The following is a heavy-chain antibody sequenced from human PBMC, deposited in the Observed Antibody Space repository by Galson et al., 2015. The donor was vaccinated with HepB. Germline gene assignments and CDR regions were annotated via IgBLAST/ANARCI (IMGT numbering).Heavy chain of an antibody. CDR2: INPSGGST. Sequence: SVKVSCKASGYTFTSYYMHWVRQAPGQGLEWMGIINPSGGSTSYAQKFQGRVTMTRDTSTSTVYMELSSLRSEDTAVYYCARGGGTSITMSYPWDYWGQGTLVTVSS. J-gene: IGHJ4*02. D-gene: IGHD3-10*02. CDR1: GYTFTSYY. V-gene: IGHV1-46*03. CDR3: ARGGGTSITMSYPWDY.